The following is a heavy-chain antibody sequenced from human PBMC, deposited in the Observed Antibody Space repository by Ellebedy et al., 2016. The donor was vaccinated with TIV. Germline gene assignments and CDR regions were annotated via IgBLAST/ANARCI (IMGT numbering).Heavy chain of an antibody. Sequence: GEFLKISCAASGFTFGHYGMHWVRQAPGKGLEWVAVISYERGDMFYADSVQGRFTISRDNYKNTLLLQMNSLRDEDTAVYYCAKPLTTTPPTELAYWGQGTLVTVSS. V-gene: IGHV3-30*18. D-gene: IGHD1-14*01. CDR3: AKPLTTTPPTELAY. CDR2: ISYERGDM. J-gene: IGHJ4*02. CDR1: GFTFGHYG.